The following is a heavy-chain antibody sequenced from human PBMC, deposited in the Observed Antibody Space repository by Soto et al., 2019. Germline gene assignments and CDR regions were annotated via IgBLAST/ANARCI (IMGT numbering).Heavy chain of an antibody. CDR2: IIPILGIA. D-gene: IGHD6-13*01. CDR3: AREGAAAAGYKNYYYYYMDV. V-gene: IGHV1-69*08. Sequence: QVQLVQSGAEVKKPGSSVKVSCKASGGTFSSYTISWVRQAPGQGLEWMGRIIPILGIANYAQKFQGRVTITADKSTSTAHMELSSLRSEDTAVYYCAREGAAAAGYKNYYYYYMDVWGKGTTVTVSS. J-gene: IGHJ6*03. CDR1: GGTFSSYT.